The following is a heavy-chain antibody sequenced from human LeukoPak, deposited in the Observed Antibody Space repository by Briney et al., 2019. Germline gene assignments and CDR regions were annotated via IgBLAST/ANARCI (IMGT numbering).Heavy chain of an antibody. CDR3: ARLMSCCSGGSCYGLGYFDY. D-gene: IGHD2-15*01. CDR1: GYSFTSYW. Sequence: GESLKISCKGSGYSFTSYWIGWVRQMPGKGLEWMGIIYPGDSDTRYSPSFQGQVTISADKSISTAYLQWSSLKASDTAMYYCARLMSCCSGGSCYGLGYFDYWGQGTLVTVSS. J-gene: IGHJ4*02. V-gene: IGHV5-51*01. CDR2: IYPGDSDT.